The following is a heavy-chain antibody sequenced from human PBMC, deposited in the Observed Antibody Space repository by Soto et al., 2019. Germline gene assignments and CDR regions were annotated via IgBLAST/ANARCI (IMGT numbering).Heavy chain of an antibody. D-gene: IGHD3-10*01. CDR2: INPKSGGT. Sequence: ASVKVSCKASGHSFSGFYVHWVRQAPGQGLEWMGWINPKSGGTNYAQKFQGRVTMTRDTTITTVYMELSSLRSDDTAVYYCARDPIIMVRGDAARVYWGQGTLVTVSS. V-gene: IGHV1-2*02. J-gene: IGHJ4*02. CDR3: ARDPIIMVRGDAARVY. CDR1: GHSFSGFY.